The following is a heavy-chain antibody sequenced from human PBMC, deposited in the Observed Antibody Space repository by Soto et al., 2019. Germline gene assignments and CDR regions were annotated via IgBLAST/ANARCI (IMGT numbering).Heavy chain of an antibody. CDR1: GYTFTSYA. D-gene: IGHD1-26*01. V-gene: IGHV1-3*01. Sequence: ASVKVSCKASGYTFTSYAMHWVRQAPGQRLEWMGWINAGNGNTKYSQKFQGRVTITRDTSASTAYMELSRLRSEDTAVYYCARGKIVGATLIDYYYYYGMDVWGQGTTVTVSS. CDR3: ARGKIVGATLIDYYYYYGMDV. J-gene: IGHJ6*02. CDR2: INAGNGNT.